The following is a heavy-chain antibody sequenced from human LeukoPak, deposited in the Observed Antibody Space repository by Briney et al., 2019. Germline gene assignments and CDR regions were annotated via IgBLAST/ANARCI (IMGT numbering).Heavy chain of an antibody. CDR3: ARARGYSYGFGS. D-gene: IGHD5-18*01. Sequence: GSLRLSCAASGFIFSSHWMHWVRQAPGKGLVWVSRINSDGSSTSYADSVKGRFTISRDNAKNTLYLQMSSLRAEDTAVYYCARARGYSYGFGSWGQGTLVTVSS. CDR1: GFIFSSHW. J-gene: IGHJ4*02. V-gene: IGHV3-74*01. CDR2: INSDGSST.